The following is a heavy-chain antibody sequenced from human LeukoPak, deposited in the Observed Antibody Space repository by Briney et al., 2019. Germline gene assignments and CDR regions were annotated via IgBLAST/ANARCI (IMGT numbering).Heavy chain of an antibody. CDR1: GYTFTGYY. CDR3: ARNEYATGWFDH. J-gene: IGHJ5*02. V-gene: IGHV1-8*02. CDR2: MTPNSGQT. Sequence: ASVKVSCKASGYTFTGYYMHWVRQATGQGLEWLGWMTPNSGQTGYAQKFQGRVTLTRDTSTSTAYMELSSLTSEDTAVYYCARNEYATGWFDHWGQGTVVTVSS. D-gene: IGHD2-2*01.